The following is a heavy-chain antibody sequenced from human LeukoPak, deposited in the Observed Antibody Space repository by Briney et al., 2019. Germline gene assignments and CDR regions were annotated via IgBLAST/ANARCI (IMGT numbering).Heavy chain of an antibody. Sequence: GGSLRLSCAASGFTFSNYDMSWVRRAPGSGLEWVSGITCSGGSTYHADSVKGRVTISRDNSKTTLYLQMNSLRAEDTAVYYCAKGNWGERLDWYFDLWGRGTLVTVSS. CDR2: ITCSGGST. D-gene: IGHD1-26*01. CDR1: GFTFSNYD. J-gene: IGHJ2*01. CDR3: AKGNWGERLDWYFDL. V-gene: IGHV3-23*01.